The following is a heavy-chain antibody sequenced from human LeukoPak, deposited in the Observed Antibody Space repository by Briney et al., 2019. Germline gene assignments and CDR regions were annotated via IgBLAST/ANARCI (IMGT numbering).Heavy chain of an antibody. Sequence: GGSLRLSCAASGFNFITSGMHWVRQAPGKGLEGVTFIWSDGSKKYYADSVKGRFTVSRDNSKNTVYLQMDSLRPEDTAVYYCARAPTVLVGYCSSASCQADYWGQGTLVTVSS. CDR2: IWSDGSKK. J-gene: IGHJ4*02. CDR3: ARAPTVLVGYCSSASCQADY. CDR1: GFNFITSG. D-gene: IGHD2-2*01. V-gene: IGHV3-30*02.